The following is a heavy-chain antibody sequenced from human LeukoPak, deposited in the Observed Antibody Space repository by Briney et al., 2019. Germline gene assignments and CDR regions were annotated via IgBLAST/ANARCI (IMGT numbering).Heavy chain of an antibody. Sequence: GGSLRLSCAASGFTLSSYAMSWVRQAPGKGLEWVSIISGTSSHIFDADSVKGRFTISRDNAKNSLYLQMNSLRAEDTAVYYCARSVIVADTTRGFDYWGQGILVTVSS. V-gene: IGHV3-21*01. D-gene: IGHD2/OR15-2a*01. J-gene: IGHJ4*02. CDR1: GFTLSSYA. CDR2: ISGTSSHI. CDR3: ARSVIVADTTRGFDY.